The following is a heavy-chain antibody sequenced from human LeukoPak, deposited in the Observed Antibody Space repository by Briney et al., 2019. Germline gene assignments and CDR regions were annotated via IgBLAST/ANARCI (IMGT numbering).Heavy chain of an antibody. J-gene: IGHJ4*02. Sequence: GGSLRLSCAAFGFTVSSNYMSWVRQAPGKGLEWVSVIYSGGSTYYADSVKGRFTISRDTSKNTLYLQMDSLRAKDTAVYYCARGKAAARPPIDFWGQGTLVTVSS. D-gene: IGHD6-6*01. V-gene: IGHV3-53*01. CDR3: ARGKAAARPPIDF. CDR2: IYSGGST. CDR1: GFTVSSNY.